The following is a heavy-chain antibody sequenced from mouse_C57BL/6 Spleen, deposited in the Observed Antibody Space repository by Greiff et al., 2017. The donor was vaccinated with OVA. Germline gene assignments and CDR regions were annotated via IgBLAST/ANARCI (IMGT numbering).Heavy chain of an antibody. CDR2: INPNNGGT. CDR3: ARGAGTHFDY. V-gene: IGHV1-26*01. J-gene: IGHJ2*01. D-gene: IGHD4-1*01. CDR1: GYTFTDYY. Sequence: VQLQQSGPELVKPGASVKISCKASGYTFTDYYMNWVKQSHGKSLEWIGDINPNNGGTSYNQKFKGKATLTVDKSSSTAYMELRSLTSEDSAVYYCARGAGTHFDYWGQGTTLTVSS.